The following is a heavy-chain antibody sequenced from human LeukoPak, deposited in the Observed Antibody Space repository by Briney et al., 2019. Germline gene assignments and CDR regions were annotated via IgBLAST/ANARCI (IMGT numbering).Heavy chain of an antibody. D-gene: IGHD6-19*01. J-gene: IGHJ4*02. CDR2: ISSSSSYI. V-gene: IGHV3-21*01. CDR3: ARGTVPGVFDY. CDR1: GFTFSSYK. Sequence: GGSLRLSCAASGFTFSSYKMNWVRQAPGKGLEWVSNISSSSSYIYYADSVKGRFTISRDNAKNSLYPQMNSLRDEDTAVYYCARGTVPGVFDYWGQGTLVTVSS.